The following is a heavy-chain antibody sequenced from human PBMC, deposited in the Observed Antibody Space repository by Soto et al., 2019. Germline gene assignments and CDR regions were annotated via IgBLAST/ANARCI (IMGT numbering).Heavy chain of an antibody. D-gene: IGHD3-16*02. CDR1: GYSFTSYW. J-gene: IGHJ6*02. V-gene: IGHV5-51*01. CDR2: IYPGDSDT. CDR3: ARGVSNDYVWGSYRYTYYYYYGMDV. Sequence: GESLKISCKGSGYSFTSYWIGWVRQMPGKGPEWMGIIYPGDSDTRYSPSFQGQVTISADKSISTAYLQWSSLKASDTAMDYCARGVSNDYVWGSYRYTYYYYYGMDVWGQGTTVTVSS.